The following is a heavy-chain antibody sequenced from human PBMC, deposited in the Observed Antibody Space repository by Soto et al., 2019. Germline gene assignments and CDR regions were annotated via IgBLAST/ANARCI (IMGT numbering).Heavy chain of an antibody. V-gene: IGHV3-33*01. Sequence: QVQLVESGGGVVQPGRSLRLSCAASGFTFSSYGMHWVRQAPGKGLEWVAGIWYDGSNKYYADSVKGRFTISRDNSKNTLYLQMNSLRAEDTAVYYCASGSSGVRFDYWGQGTLVTVSS. J-gene: IGHJ4*02. CDR3: ASGSSGVRFDY. CDR2: IWYDGSNK. D-gene: IGHD2-15*01. CDR1: GFTFSSYG.